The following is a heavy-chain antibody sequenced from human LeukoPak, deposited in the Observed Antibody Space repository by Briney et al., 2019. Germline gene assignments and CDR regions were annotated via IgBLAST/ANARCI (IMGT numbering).Heavy chain of an antibody. Sequence: GGSLRLSCAASGFTFSSYAMNWVRQSPGKGLEWVSSLSTGGGTAFYADSVKGRFTISRDNSKSTLYLQVNSLRVEDTALYYCVKGTSWINPYFYMDVWGKGTTVIVSS. V-gene: IGHV3-23*01. CDR1: GFTFSSYA. D-gene: IGHD1-7*01. CDR2: LSTGGGTA. CDR3: VKGTSWINPYFYMDV. J-gene: IGHJ6*03.